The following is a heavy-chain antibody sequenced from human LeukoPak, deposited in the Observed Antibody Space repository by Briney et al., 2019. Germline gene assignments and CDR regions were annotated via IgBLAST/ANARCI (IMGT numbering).Heavy chain of an antibody. V-gene: IGHV4-4*09. CDR3: ARHVRSSWTFDY. J-gene: IGHJ4*02. CDR1: GGSISSYY. D-gene: IGHD6-13*01. CDR2: IYTSAST. Sequence: SETLSLTCTVSGGSISSYYWIWIRQPPGKGLEWIGYIYTSASTNYNPSLKSRVTISVDTSKNQYSLKLSSETAADTAVYYCARHVRSSWTFDYWGQGTLVTVSS.